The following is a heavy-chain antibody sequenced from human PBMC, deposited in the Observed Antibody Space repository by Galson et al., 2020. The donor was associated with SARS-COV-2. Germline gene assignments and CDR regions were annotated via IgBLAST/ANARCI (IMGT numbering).Heavy chain of an antibody. D-gene: IGHD1-26*01. V-gene: IGHV3-30*04. CDR2: ISYDGSNK. CDR1: GFTFSSYA. CDR3: ARTYSGSYLNWFDP. J-gene: IGHJ5*02. Sequence: GGSLRLSCAASGFTFSSYAMHWVRQAPGKGLEWVAVISYDGSNKYYADSVKGRFTISRDNSKNTLYLQMNSLRAEDTAVYYCARTYSGSYLNWFDPWGHGTLVTVAS.